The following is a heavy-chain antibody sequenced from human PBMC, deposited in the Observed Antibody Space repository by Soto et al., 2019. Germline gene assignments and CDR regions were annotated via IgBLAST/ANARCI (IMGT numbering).Heavy chain of an antibody. CDR3: SRSGGDYGGYTFDF. D-gene: IGHD4-17*01. CDR2: INPGIGDT. J-gene: IGHJ4*02. Sequence: QVQLVQSGAEVKKPGASVKVSCKTSGYTFTAYSMHWVRQAPGQRLEWMGWINPGIGDTKYSQKFQDRVTLTSDTSANTAYMELSSLRSEDTGVYYCSRSGGDYGGYTFDFWGQGTLVTVSS. V-gene: IGHV1-3*01. CDR1: GYTFTAYS.